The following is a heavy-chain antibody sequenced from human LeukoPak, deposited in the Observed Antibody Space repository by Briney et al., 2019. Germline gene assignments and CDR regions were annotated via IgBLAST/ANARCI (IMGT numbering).Heavy chain of an antibody. D-gene: IGHD3-22*01. CDR2: INAGNGNT. CDR3: ARGPGLGRGMDV. Sequence: GASVKVSCKASGYTFTSYAMHWVRQAPGQRLEWMGWINAGNGNTKYSQKFQGRVTITRDTSASTAYMELSSLRSEDTAVYYCARGPGLGRGMDVWGQGTTVTVSS. V-gene: IGHV1-3*01. CDR1: GYTFTSYA. J-gene: IGHJ6*02.